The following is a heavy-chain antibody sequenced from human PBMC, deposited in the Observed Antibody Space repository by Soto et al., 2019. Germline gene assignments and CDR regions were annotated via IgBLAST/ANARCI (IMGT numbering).Heavy chain of an antibody. CDR3: ARSQYSISSFDY. V-gene: IGHV2-5*02. CDR2: IYWDDDK. Sequence: SGPTLVNPPQTLTLTCTFSGFSLSTDDVGVGWIRQPPGKALDWLAVIYWDDDKRYSPSLKSRLTITKDTSKNQVLLTMTNMDPVDTATYFCARSQYSISSFDYWGQGALVTVSS. J-gene: IGHJ4*02. CDR1: GFSLSTDDVG. D-gene: IGHD6-6*01.